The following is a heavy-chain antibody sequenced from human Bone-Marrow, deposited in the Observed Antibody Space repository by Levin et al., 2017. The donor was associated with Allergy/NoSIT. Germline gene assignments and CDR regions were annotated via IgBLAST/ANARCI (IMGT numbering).Heavy chain of an antibody. V-gene: IGHV4-59*01. CDR3: ARHFNSGTFPLDY. CDR2: IHYTADS. Sequence: SCAVSGDSISRYYWSWIRQPPGKGLEWIAYIHYTADSNYNPSLKSRVTISVDTSKNQVSLKLSSVTAADTAVYYCARHFNSGTFPLDYWGQGTLVTVSS. D-gene: IGHD3-10*01. CDR1: GDSISRYY. J-gene: IGHJ4*02.